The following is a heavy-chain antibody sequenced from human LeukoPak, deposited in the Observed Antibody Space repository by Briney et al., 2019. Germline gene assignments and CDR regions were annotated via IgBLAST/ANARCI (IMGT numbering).Heavy chain of an antibody. Sequence: GGFLRLSCEASGLTFSNAWMTWVRQAPGKGLEWVGRIKSKTDGGTTDYAAPVKGRFTISRDDSKNTVYLQMNGLKTEDTAVYYCAKVGVYYYDYWGQGALVTVSS. CDR1: GLTFSNAW. CDR3: AKVGVYYYDY. J-gene: IGHJ4*02. D-gene: IGHD3-22*01. V-gene: IGHV3-15*01. CDR2: IKSKTDGGTT.